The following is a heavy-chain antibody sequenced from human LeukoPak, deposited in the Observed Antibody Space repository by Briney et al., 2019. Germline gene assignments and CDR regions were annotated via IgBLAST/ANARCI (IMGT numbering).Heavy chain of an antibody. CDR2: ISGSSRHK. J-gene: IGHJ4*03. Sequence: GGSLRLSCAASGFTFSSYTMNWVRQAPGKGLEWVSSISGSSRHKYYADSVKGRFTISRDNAKNSLHLQMNSLRAEDTAVYYCARTANFAAGYYIDYWGQGTTVTVSS. V-gene: IGHV3-21*01. D-gene: IGHD6-13*01. CDR1: GFTFSSYT. CDR3: ARTANFAAGYYIDY.